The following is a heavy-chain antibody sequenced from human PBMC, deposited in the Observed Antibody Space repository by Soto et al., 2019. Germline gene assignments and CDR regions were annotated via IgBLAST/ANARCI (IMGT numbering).Heavy chain of an antibody. Sequence: QVQLVESGGGVVQPGRSLRLSCAASGFTFSSYAMHWVRQAPGKGLEWVAVISYDGSNKYYADSVKGRFTISRDNSKNTLYLQMNSLRAEDTAVYYCARSRMSMAGHYYYYGMDVWGQGTTVTVSS. D-gene: IGHD3-10*01. CDR1: GFTFSSYA. CDR3: ARSRMSMAGHYYYYGMDV. V-gene: IGHV3-30-3*01. J-gene: IGHJ6*02. CDR2: ISYDGSNK.